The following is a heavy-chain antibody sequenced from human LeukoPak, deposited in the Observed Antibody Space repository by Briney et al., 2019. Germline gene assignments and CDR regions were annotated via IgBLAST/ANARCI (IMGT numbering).Heavy chain of an antibody. D-gene: IGHD1-26*01. V-gene: IGHV5-51*01. Sequence: GESLKISCKGSGYSFTSYWIGWVRQMPGKGLEWMGIIYPGDSDTRYSPSFQGQVTISADKSISTAYLQWSSLKASDTAMYYCARTVGATPKAWAFDIWGQGTMVTVPS. CDR3: ARTVGATPKAWAFDI. CDR1: GYSFTSYW. J-gene: IGHJ3*02. CDR2: IYPGDSDT.